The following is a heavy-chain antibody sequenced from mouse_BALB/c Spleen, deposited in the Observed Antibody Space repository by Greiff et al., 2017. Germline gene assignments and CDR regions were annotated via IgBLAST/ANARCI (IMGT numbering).Heavy chain of an antibody. Sequence: EVQGVESGGGLVQPGGSRTLSCAASGFPFSSFGMHWVRQAPEKGLEWVAYISSGSSTIYYADTVKGRFTISRDNPKNTLFLQRTRLRSEDAAMYYCERSRDGYYSDAMDYWGQGTTGTVAS. CDR3: ERSRDGYYSDAMDY. V-gene: IGHV5-17*02. CDR2: ISSGSSTI. CDR1: GFPFSSFG. J-gene: IGHJ4*01. D-gene: IGHD2-3*01.